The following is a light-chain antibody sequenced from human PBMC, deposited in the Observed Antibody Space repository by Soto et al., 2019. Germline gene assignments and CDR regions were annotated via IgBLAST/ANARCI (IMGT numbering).Light chain of an antibody. CDR3: QQHVKSPRT. V-gene: IGKV3-20*01. Sequence: EIVLTQSPGTLSLSPGERATLSCRASQSVDSHYLAWYHQRPGQAPRLLISAASRTASGIPDRFSGSGSATDFTPRLSTLAPEDFGMYYFQQHVKSPRTFVQGTKLEIK. CDR2: AAS. CDR1: QSVDSHY. J-gene: IGKJ2*01.